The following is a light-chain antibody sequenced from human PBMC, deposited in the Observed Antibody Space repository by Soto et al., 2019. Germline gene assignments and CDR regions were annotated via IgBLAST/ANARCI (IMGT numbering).Light chain of an antibody. V-gene: IGLV2-14*03. Sequence: QSALTQPASVSGSPGQSITISCTGTSSDVGGYNYVSWYQQHPGEAPKLMIYDVSDRPSGVSNRFSGSKSGNTASLTISGLQPEDEADYYCSSYTSSSTLVFGGGTKLTVL. CDR1: SSDVGGYNY. CDR3: SSYTSSSTLV. J-gene: IGLJ2*01. CDR2: DVS.